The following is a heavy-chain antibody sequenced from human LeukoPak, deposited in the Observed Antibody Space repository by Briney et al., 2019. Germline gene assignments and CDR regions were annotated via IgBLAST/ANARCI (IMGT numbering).Heavy chain of an antibody. V-gene: IGHV4-39*01. CDR3: ASSGWYRGY. Sequence: SETLSLTCTVSGASISSSSYYWDWIRQPQGKGPEWIGSIHYSGSTYYNPSLTSRVTISVDTSKNQFFLKLNSVTAADTAVYYCASSGWYRGYWGQGTLVTVSS. CDR2: IHYSGST. CDR1: GASISSSSYY. D-gene: IGHD6-19*01. J-gene: IGHJ4*02.